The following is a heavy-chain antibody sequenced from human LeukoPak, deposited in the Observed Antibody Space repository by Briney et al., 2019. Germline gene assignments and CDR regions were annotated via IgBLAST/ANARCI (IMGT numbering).Heavy chain of an antibody. D-gene: IGHD4-17*01. V-gene: IGHV3-30*18. CDR3: AKAFSMTTVTTGPPRDGIDY. Sequence: GRSLRLSCAASGFTFSSYGMHWVRQAPGKGLEWVAVISYDGSNKYYADSVKGRFTISRDNSKNTLYLQMNSLRAEDTAVYYCAKAFSMTTVTTGPPRDGIDYWGQGTLVTVSS. CDR2: ISYDGSNK. CDR1: GFTFSSYG. J-gene: IGHJ4*02.